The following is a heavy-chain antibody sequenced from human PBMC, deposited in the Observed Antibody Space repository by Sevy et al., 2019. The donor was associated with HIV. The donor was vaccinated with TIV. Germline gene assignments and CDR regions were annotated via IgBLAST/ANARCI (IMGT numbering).Heavy chain of an antibody. D-gene: IGHD3-10*01. V-gene: IGHV4-4*07. Sequence: SETLSLTCTVSSASLSAYYWSWIRQPAGKGLEWIGRDSTTGSTNYNPYLKGRVSISLDTSKNHFSLNLRAVTAADTAIYYCARDDWVVGGGSIWFETWGQGVLVTVSS. J-gene: IGHJ5*02. CDR1: SASLSAYY. CDR2: DSTTGST. CDR3: ARDDWVVGGGSIWFET.